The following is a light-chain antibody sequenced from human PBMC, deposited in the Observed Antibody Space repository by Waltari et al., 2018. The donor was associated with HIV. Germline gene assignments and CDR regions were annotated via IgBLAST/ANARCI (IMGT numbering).Light chain of an antibody. CDR2: SAS. CDR1: QRINNL. V-gene: IGKV1-39*01. CDR3: QQSYSSPRT. J-gene: IGKJ1*01. Sequence: DIQMTQSPSSLPASVGDRVTITCRASQRINNLLNWYQQTPGKAPKLLIFSASTLQSGFSSRFSGSGYGTDFTLTISNLQAEDFATYYCQQSYSSPRTFGQGTKVEIK.